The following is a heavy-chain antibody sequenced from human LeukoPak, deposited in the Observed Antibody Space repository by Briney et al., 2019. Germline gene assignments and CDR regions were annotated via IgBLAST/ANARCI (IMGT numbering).Heavy chain of an antibody. CDR3: ARHDIAAAGTEDAFDI. J-gene: IGHJ3*02. D-gene: IGHD6-13*01. Sequence: GESLKISCKGPGYSFTSYWISWVRQMPGKGLEWMGRIDPSDSYTNYSPSFQGHVTISADKSISTAYLQWSSLKASDTAMYYCARHDIAAAGTEDAFDIWGQGTMVTVSS. CDR1: GYSFTSYW. CDR2: IDPSDSYT. V-gene: IGHV5-10-1*01.